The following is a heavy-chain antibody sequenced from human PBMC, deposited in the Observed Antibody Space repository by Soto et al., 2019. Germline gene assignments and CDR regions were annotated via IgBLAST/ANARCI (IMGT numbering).Heavy chain of an antibody. V-gene: IGHV3-23*01. CDR2: ISERGTIT. CDR1: GFTFSSYA. CDR3: ARYIPGVRYYGMDV. J-gene: IGHJ6*02. D-gene: IGHD2-2*01. Sequence: EVQLLESGGGLVQPGGSLRLSCAASGFTFSSYAMKWVRQAPGKGLEWVSLISERGTITDYADSVKGRFTIYRDHSGNTLFLQMYSLRAEDTAVYYGARYIPGVRYYGMDVWGQGTTVTVSS.